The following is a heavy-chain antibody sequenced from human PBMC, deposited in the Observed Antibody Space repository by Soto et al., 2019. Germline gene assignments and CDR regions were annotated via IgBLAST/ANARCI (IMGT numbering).Heavy chain of an antibody. J-gene: IGHJ5*02. Sequence: ASVKVSCKASGYTFTSYDINWVRQATGQGHEWMGWMNPNSGNTGYAQKFQGRVTMTRNTSISTAYMELSSLRSEDTAVYYCARGITIFGVVIISPLFDPWGQGTLVTVSS. D-gene: IGHD3-3*01. CDR2: MNPNSGNT. V-gene: IGHV1-8*01. CDR1: GYTFTSYD. CDR3: ARGITIFGVVIISPLFDP.